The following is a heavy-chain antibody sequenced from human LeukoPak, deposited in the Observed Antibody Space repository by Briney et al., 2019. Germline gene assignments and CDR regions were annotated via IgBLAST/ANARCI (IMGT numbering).Heavy chain of an antibody. CDR1: GFTFSSYA. Sequence: PGGSLRLSCAASGFTFSSYAMHWVRQAPGKGLEWVAVISYDGSNKYYADSVKGRFTISRDNSKNTLSLQMNSLRAEDTAVYYCARASVGATIIPDYWGQGTLVTVSS. D-gene: IGHD1-26*01. CDR3: ARASVGATIIPDY. V-gene: IGHV3-30*04. CDR2: ISYDGSNK. J-gene: IGHJ4*02.